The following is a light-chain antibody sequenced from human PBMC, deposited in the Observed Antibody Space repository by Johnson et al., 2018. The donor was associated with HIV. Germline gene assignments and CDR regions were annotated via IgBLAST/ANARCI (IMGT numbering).Light chain of an antibody. CDR2: EDN. CDR3: GIWDASLSTLYV. Sequence: LTQPPSVSAAPGQKVTISCSGSSSNIGNHYVSWYQQLPGAAPTLLIYEDNKRPSGIPDRFSGSKSGATATLGITGLQTGDEADYYCGIWDASLSTLYVFGTGTTITVL. J-gene: IGLJ1*01. CDR1: SSNIGNHY. V-gene: IGLV1-51*02.